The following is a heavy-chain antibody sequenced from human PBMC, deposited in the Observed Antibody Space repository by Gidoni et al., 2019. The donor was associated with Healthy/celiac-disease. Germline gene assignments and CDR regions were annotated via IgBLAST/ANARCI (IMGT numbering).Heavy chain of an antibody. V-gene: IGHV3-66*01. J-gene: IGHJ4*02. D-gene: IGHD3-10*01. Sequence: EVQLVASGGGLVQPGGSLRLSCAASGFTVSSTYMSWVRQAPGKGLEWVSVIDSGGRTYYADSVKGRFTISRDNSKNTLYLQMNSLRAEDTAVYYCARAALNYYADYWGQGTLVTVSS. CDR3: ARAALNYYADY. CDR2: IDSGGRT. CDR1: GFTVSSTY.